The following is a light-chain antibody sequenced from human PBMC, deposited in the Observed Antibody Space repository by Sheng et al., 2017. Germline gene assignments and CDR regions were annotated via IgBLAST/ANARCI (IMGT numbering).Light chain of an antibody. Sequence: EVVLTQSPATLSVSPGERATLSCRASQSISTYLAWYQQKPGQAPRLLIYDASTRATGIPARFSGSGSGTDFNLTISSLEPEDFAVYYCQQRINWPITFGPGTKLNIK. CDR2: DAS. J-gene: IGKJ3*01. CDR1: QSISTY. CDR3: QQRINWPIT. V-gene: IGKV3-11*01.